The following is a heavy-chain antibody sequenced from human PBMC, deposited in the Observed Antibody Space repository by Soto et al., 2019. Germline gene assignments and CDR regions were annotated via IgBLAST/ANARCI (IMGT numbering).Heavy chain of an antibody. Sequence: EVQLVESGGGLVQPGRSLRLSCAASGFTFDDYAMHWVRQAPGKGLEWVSGISWNSGSIGYADSVKGRFTTSRDNAKNSLYLQMNSLRAEDTALYYCAKSGGHPHDFWSGSFDYWGQGTLVTVSS. D-gene: IGHD3-3*01. CDR1: GFTFDDYA. CDR3: AKSGGHPHDFWSGSFDY. V-gene: IGHV3-9*01. J-gene: IGHJ4*02. CDR2: ISWNSGSI.